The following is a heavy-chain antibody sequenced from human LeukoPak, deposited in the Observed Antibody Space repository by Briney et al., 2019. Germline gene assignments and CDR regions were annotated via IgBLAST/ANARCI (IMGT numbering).Heavy chain of an antibody. CDR2: IKQDETEK. CDR3: AKDRCSNGIGCYYYYMDV. J-gene: IGHJ6*03. Sequence: GGSLRLSCAASGFMFSDYWMTWVRQAPGKGLEWVANIKQDETEKYYVDSVKGRFTISRDNAKNSLFLQMNSLRAEDTAVYYCAKDRCSNGIGCYYYYMDVWGKGTTVTISS. CDR1: GFMFSDYW. V-gene: IGHV3-7*01. D-gene: IGHD2-8*01.